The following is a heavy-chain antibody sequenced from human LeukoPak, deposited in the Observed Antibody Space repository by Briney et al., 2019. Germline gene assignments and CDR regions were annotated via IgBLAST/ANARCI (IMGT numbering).Heavy chain of an antibody. CDR1: GFTLSRFA. D-gene: IGHD2-15*01. J-gene: IGHJ4*02. CDR3: AREADSGYYRTVDY. CDR2: ISVDGSEK. V-gene: IGHV3-30-3*01. Sequence: PGGSLTLSCTASGFTLSRFAMHWVRQAPGKGLEWLGHISVDGSEKHYVDSVRGRFTISRDPSKNTLYLEMTSLRTEDTAVYYCAREADSGYYRTVDYWGQGKMVTVS.